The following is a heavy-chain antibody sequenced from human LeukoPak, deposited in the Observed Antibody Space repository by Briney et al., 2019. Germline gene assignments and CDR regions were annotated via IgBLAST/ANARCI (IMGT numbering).Heavy chain of an antibody. CDR2: ISYDGSNK. V-gene: IGHV3-30-3*01. J-gene: IGHJ4*02. CDR1: GFTFSSYA. CDR3: ARESRVVPAAILDY. D-gene: IGHD2-2*01. Sequence: GGSLRLSCAASGFTFSSYAMHWVRQAPGKGLEWVAVISYDGSNKYYADSVRGRFTISRDNSKNTLYLQMNSLRAVDTAVYYCARESRVVPAAILDYWGQGTLVTVSS.